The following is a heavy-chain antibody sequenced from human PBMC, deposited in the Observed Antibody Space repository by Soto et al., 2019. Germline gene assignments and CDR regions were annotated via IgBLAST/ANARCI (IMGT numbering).Heavy chain of an antibody. D-gene: IGHD3-10*01. CDR2: INHSGST. CDR3: ASYYGSGYNWFDP. V-gene: IGHV4-34*01. J-gene: IGHJ5*02. CDR1: GGSFSGYY. Sequence: SETLSLTCAVYGGSFSGYYWSWIRQPPGKGLEWIGEINHSGSTNYNPSLKSRVTISVDTSKNQFSLKLSSVTAADTAVYYCASYYGSGYNWFDPWGQGTLVTVSS.